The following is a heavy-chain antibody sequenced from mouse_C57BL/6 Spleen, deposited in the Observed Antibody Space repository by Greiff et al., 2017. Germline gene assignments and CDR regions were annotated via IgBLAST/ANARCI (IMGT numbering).Heavy chain of an antibody. D-gene: IGHD1-2*01. CDR1: GYTFTDYY. Sequence: VQLKQSGPVLVKPGASVKMSCKASGYTFTDYYMNWVKQSHGKSLEWIGVINPYNGGTSYNQKFKGKATLTVDKSSSPSYMQLNSLTSEDSAVYYCAANPLFAYWGQGTLVTVSA. V-gene: IGHV1-19*01. CDR2: INPYNGGT. CDR3: AANPLFAY. J-gene: IGHJ3*01.